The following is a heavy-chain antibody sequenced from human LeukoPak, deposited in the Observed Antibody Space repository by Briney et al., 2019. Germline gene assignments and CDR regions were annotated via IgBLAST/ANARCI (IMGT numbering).Heavy chain of an antibody. J-gene: IGHJ3*02. V-gene: IGHV4-59*01. CDR3: ARGGVLRYFDWPLGDAFDI. CDR2: IYYSGST. Sequence: MTSETLSLTCTVSGGSISSYYWSWIRQPPGKGLEWIGYIYYSGSTNYNPSLKSRVTISVDTSKNQFSLKLGSVTAADTAVYYCARGGVLRYFDWPLGDAFDIWGQGTMVTVSS. D-gene: IGHD3-9*01. CDR1: GGSISSYY.